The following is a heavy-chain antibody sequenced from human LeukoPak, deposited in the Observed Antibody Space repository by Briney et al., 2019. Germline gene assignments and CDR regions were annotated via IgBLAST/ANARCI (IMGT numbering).Heavy chain of an antibody. J-gene: IGHJ4*02. CDR3: ARKGEPTDYVWGSYRSSGFDY. Sequence: GGSLRLSCAASGFTFSSYEMNWVRQAPGKGLEWASYISSSGSTIYYADSVKGRFTISRDNAKNSLSLQMNSLRAEDTAVYYCARKGEPTDYVWGSYRSSGFDYWGQGTLVTVSS. D-gene: IGHD3-16*02. CDR1: GFTFSSYE. V-gene: IGHV3-48*03. CDR2: ISSSGSTI.